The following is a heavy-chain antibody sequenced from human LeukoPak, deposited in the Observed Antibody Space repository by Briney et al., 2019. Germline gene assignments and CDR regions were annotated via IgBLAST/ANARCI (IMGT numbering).Heavy chain of an antibody. CDR3: ARGDFCSSTNCYLRPMDV. V-gene: IGHV4-59*01. J-gene: IGHJ6*03. CDR1: GGSISDYY. CDR2: IYYSGST. Sequence: SETLSLTCTVSGGSISDYYWNWIRQPPGKGLEWIGYIYYSGSTTYNPSLKSRLTMSVDTVKNQFSLKLRSVTAADTAVYYCARGDFCSSTNCYLRPMDVWGKGTTVTVSS. D-gene: IGHD2-2*01.